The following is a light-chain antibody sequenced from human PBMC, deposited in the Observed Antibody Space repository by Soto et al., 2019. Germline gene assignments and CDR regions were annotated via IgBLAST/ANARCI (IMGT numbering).Light chain of an antibody. CDR2: DVS. V-gene: IGLV2-14*01. Sequence: QSALTQPASVSGSPGQSITISCTGTSSDVGGYNYVSWYQQHPGKAPKLMIYDVSNRPSGVSNRFSGSKSGNTASLTISGLQAEDEAAYYCSSYTSSSTLGVFGTGTKLTVL. CDR1: SSDVGGYNY. J-gene: IGLJ1*01. CDR3: SSYTSSSTLGV.